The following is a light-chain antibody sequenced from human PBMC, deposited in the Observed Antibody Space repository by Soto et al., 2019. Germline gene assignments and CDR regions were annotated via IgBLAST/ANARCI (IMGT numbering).Light chain of an antibody. J-gene: IGKJ2*01. CDR1: QSVRSK. CDR3: QQYNNWPPYP. V-gene: IGKV3D-15*01. Sequence: EIVMTVSGFTVSMSRRKIATLACSAGQSVRSKLAWYQQKPGQAPRLLIYGASTRATGIPDRFSGSGSATDFTLTISSLQSEDFAVYYCQQYNNWPPYPFCEGT. CDR2: GAS.